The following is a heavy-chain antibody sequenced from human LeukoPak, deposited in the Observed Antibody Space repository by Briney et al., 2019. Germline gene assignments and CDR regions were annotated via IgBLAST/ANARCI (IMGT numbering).Heavy chain of an antibody. CDR3: ARVRGLYSSGWLAFDY. V-gene: IGHV6-1*01. Sequence: SQTLSLTCAISGDSVSSNSAAWNWIRPSPPRGLEWLGRTYYRSKWYNDYAVSVKSRITINPDTSKNQFSLQLNSVTPEDTAVYYCARVRGLYSSGWLAFDYWGQGTLVTVSS. J-gene: IGHJ4*02. CDR2: TYYRSKWYN. CDR1: GDSVSSNSAA. D-gene: IGHD6-19*01.